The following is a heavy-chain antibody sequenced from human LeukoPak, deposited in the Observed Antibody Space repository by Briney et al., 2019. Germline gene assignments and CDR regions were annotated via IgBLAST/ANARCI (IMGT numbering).Heavy chain of an antibody. Sequence: GASVKVSCKASGYTFTSYGISWVRQAPGQGLEWMGWISAYNGNTNYAQKLQGRVTMTTDTSTSTAYMELRSLRSDDTAVYYCARDFTYYYDSSGYGGELDYWGQGTLVTVSS. V-gene: IGHV1-18*01. CDR2: ISAYNGNT. CDR1: GYTFTSYG. CDR3: ARDFTYYYDSSGYGGELDY. J-gene: IGHJ4*02. D-gene: IGHD3-22*01.